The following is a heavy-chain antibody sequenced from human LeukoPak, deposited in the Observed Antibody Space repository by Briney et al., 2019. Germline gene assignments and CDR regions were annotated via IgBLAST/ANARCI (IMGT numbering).Heavy chain of an antibody. V-gene: IGHV3-66*02. CDR2: IYSGGST. D-gene: IGHD2-21*02. CDR3: ARDAYCGGDCYSNDY. Sequence: PGGSLRLSCAASGFTVSSNYMSWVRQAPGKGLEWVSVIYSGGSTYYADSVKGRFTISRDNSKNTQYLQMNSLRAEDTAVYYCARDAYCGGDCYSNDYWGQGTLVTVSS. J-gene: IGHJ4*02. CDR1: GFTVSSNY.